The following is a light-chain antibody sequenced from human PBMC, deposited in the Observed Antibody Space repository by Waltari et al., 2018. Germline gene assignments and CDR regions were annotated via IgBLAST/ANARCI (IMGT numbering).Light chain of an antibody. CDR2: QNN. Sequence: SYELTQPPSVSVSPGQTVSITCSGAKLGDKNLCWYQQKPGQSPPLVIYQNNMRPSGIPERFSGSNSGNTATLTISGTQPMDGADYYCQAWDSSPHVVFGGGTKLTVL. J-gene: IGLJ2*01. V-gene: IGLV3-1*01. CDR1: KLGDKN. CDR3: QAWDSSPHVV.